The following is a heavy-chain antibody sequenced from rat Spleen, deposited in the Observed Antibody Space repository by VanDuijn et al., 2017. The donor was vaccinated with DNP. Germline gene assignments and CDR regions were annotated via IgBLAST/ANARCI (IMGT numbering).Heavy chain of an antibody. CDR3: VRHMDTGPYYAMDV. V-gene: IGHV5-25*01. D-gene: IGHD4-1*01. Sequence: EVQLVESGEHLVQPGGSMKLSCAASGFTFSHYYMAWVRQAPTTGLEWVASISTGRGTTYYRDSVKGRLTISRDNAKSMLYLQVDSLTSEDTATYYCVRHMDTGPYYAMDVWGQGISVTVSS. J-gene: IGHJ4*01. CDR1: GFTFSHYY. CDR2: ISTGRGTT.